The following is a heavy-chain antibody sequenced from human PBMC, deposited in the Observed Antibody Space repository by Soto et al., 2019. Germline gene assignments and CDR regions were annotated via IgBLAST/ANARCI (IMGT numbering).Heavy chain of an antibody. V-gene: IGHV1-69*01. D-gene: IGHD3-22*01. Sequence: QVQLVQSGAEVKKPGSPVKVSCKASGGTFSSYAISWVRQAPGQGLEWMGVIIPIFGTANYAQKFQGRVTITADESTSTAYMELSSLRSEDTAVYYCARSSEDYDSSGYYPYWYFDLWGRGTLVTVSS. CDR2: IIPIFGTA. J-gene: IGHJ2*01. CDR1: GGTFSSYA. CDR3: ARSSEDYDSSGYYPYWYFDL.